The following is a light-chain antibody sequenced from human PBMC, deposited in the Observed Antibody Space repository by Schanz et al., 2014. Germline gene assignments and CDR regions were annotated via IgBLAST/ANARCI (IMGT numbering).Light chain of an antibody. CDR3: QQYGLSHT. CDR2: DAS. J-gene: IGKJ4*01. Sequence: EIVLTQSPATLSLSPGERATLSCRASQSVSSYLAWYQQKPGQAPRLLIYDASNRATGIPARFSGSGSGTDFTLIISRLEPEDLAVYYCQQYGLSHTFGGGTKVEI. V-gene: IGKV3-11*01. CDR1: QSVSSY.